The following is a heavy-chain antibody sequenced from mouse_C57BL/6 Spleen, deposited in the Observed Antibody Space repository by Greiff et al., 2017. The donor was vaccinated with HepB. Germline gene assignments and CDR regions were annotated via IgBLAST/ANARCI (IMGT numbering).Heavy chain of an antibody. V-gene: IGHV1-69*01. CDR2: IDPSDSYT. CDR1: GYTFTSYW. D-gene: IGHD1-1*01. CDR3: GRKDYYGGDY. Sequence: QVQLQQPGAELVMPGASVKLSCKASGYTFTSYWMHWVKQRPGQGLEWIGEIDPSDSYTNYNQKFKGKSTLTVDKSSSTADMQLSSLTSEDSAVYYCGRKDYYGGDYWGKGTTLTVAS. J-gene: IGHJ2*01.